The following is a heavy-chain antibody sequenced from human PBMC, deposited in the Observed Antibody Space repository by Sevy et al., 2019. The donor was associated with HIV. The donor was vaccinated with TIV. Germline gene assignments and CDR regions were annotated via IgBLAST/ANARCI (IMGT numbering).Heavy chain of an antibody. CDR1: GYTFTSYD. CDR2: MNPNSGNT. D-gene: IGHD3-3*01. J-gene: IGHJ6*02. CDR3: ARGAVTIFGVAPTGSAGMDV. V-gene: IGHV1-8*01. Sequence: ASVKVSCKASGYTFTSYDINWVRQATGQGLEWMGWMNPNSGNTGYAQKFQGRVTMTRNTSRSTAYMELSSLRSEDTAVYYCARGAVTIFGVAPTGSAGMDVWGQGTTVTVSS.